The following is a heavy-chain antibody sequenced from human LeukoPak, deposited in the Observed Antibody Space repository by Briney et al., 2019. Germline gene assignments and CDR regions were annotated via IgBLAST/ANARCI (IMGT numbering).Heavy chain of an antibody. Sequence: VASVKVSCKASGGTFSSYAISWVRQAPGQGLEWMGGIIPIFGTANYAQKFQGRVTITADESTSTAYMELSSLRSEDTAVYYCARESSSSWDDAFDIWGKGTMVTVSS. V-gene: IGHV1-69*01. CDR1: GGTFSSYA. J-gene: IGHJ3*02. D-gene: IGHD6-13*01. CDR3: ARESSSSWDDAFDI. CDR2: IIPIFGTA.